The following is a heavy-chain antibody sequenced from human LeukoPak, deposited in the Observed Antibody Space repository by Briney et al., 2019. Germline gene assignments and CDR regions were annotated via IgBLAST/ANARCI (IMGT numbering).Heavy chain of an antibody. Sequence: AGGSLRLSCAASGFTFSNYAMTWVRQAPGKGLEWVSGIRADGGSTKFANSVRGRFTLSTDNSKNTLYLQMNSLRAEDAAIYYCAKDGGSGMGFDPWGQGTLVTVSS. CDR3: AKDGGSGMGFDP. V-gene: IGHV3-23*01. J-gene: IGHJ5*02. D-gene: IGHD3-10*01. CDR1: GFTFSNYA. CDR2: IRADGGST.